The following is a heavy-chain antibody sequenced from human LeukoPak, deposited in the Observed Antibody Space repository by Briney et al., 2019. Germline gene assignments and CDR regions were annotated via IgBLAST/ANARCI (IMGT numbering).Heavy chain of an antibody. J-gene: IGHJ4*02. V-gene: IGHV4-38-2*01. CDR3: ARGVASSSDFDY. Sequence: PSETLSLTCAVSGYSISSGYYWGWIRQPPGKGLEWIGSIYHSGSTYYNPSLKSRVTISVDTSKNQFSLKLSPVTAADTAVYYCARGVASSSDFDYWGQGTLVTVSS. CDR1: GYSISSGYY. CDR2: IYHSGST. D-gene: IGHD6-6*01.